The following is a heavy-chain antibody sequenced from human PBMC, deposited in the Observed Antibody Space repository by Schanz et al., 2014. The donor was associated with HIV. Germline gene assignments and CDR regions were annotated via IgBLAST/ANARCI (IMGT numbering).Heavy chain of an antibody. J-gene: IGHJ4*02. V-gene: IGHV3-23*01. CDR1: GFSFLRYE. CDR3: AKADEIRHFDWYHPPFDF. CDR2: LSGSGDRT. D-gene: IGHD3-9*01. Sequence: EVQLLESGGGLVQPGGSLRISCVASGFSFLRYEMSWVRQAPGKGLEWLSTLSGSGDRTYYADSVKGRVTISRDNSKNTLYLQMNSLRVEDTAVYYCAKADEIRHFDWYHPPFDFWGQGAPVTVSS.